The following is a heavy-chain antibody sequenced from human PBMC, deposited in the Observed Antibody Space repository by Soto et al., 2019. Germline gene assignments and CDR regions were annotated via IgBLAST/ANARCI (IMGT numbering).Heavy chain of an antibody. CDR1: GYTFTSYD. Sequence: ASVKVSCKASGYTFTSYDINWVRQATGQGLEWMGWMNPNSGNTGYAQKFQGRVTMTRNTSISTAYMELSSLRSEDTAVYYCAKEWSPMTTVTTGFDYWGQGTLVTVSS. CDR2: MNPNSGNT. V-gene: IGHV1-8*01. J-gene: IGHJ4*02. D-gene: IGHD4-17*01. CDR3: AKEWSPMTTVTTGFDY.